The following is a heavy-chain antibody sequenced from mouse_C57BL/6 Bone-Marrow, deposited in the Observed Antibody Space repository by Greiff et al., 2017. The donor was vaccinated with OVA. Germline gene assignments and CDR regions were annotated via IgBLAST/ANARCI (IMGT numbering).Heavy chain of an antibody. J-gene: IGHJ1*03. V-gene: IGHV1-50*01. CDR1: GYTFTSYW. CDR3: ARDYDYDGTYWYFDV. Sequence: QVQLQQPGAELVKPGASVKLSCKASGYTFTSYWMPWVKQRPGQGLEWIGEIDPSDSYTNYNQKFKGKATLTVDTSSSTAYMQLSSLTSEDSAVYYCARDYDYDGTYWYFDVWGTGTTVTVSS. D-gene: IGHD2-4*01. CDR2: IDPSDSYT.